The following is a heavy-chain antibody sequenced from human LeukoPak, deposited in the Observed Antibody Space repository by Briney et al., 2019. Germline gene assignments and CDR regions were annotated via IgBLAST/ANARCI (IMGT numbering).Heavy chain of an antibody. CDR3: ATLRKEYGSGNYYNAAVYAFDI. J-gene: IGHJ3*02. V-gene: IGHV4-34*01. Sequence: PSETLSLTCAVYGGSFSGYYWTWIRQSPGKGLEWIGEINHSGSTNYNPSLKSRVTISVDTSKNQFSLKLSSVTAADTAVYYCATLRKEYGSGNYYNAAVYAFDIWGQGTMVTVSS. CDR1: GGSFSGYY. CDR2: INHSGST. D-gene: IGHD3-10*01.